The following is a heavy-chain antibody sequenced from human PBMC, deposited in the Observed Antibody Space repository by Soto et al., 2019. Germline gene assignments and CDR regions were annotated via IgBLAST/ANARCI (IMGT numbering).Heavy chain of an antibody. Sequence: SETLSLTCAVYGGSFSDYSWTWIRQPPGKALEWIGQINHSGSANYNPSLRSRVIISVDTSKNQFSLKLSSVTAADTAVYYCARVRWTVAGPGHFDYWGQGTLVTVSS. CDR3: ARVRWTVAGPGHFDY. CDR2: INHSGSA. D-gene: IGHD6-19*01. V-gene: IGHV4-34*01. CDR1: GGSFSDYS. J-gene: IGHJ4*02.